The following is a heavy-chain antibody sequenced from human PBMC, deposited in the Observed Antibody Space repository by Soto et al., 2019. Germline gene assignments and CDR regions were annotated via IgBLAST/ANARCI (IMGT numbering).Heavy chain of an antibody. CDR1: GGSISSYY. D-gene: IGHD1-20*01. CDR2: IYYSGIT. Sequence: QVQLQESGPGLVKPSETLSLTCTVSGGSISSYYWSWIRQPPGKGLEWIGYIYYSGITNYNPSLKSRVTISVDTSKNQFSLKLSSVTAADTAVYYCARYKSNYHYGMDVWGQGTTVTVSS. V-gene: IGHV4-59*01. J-gene: IGHJ6*02. CDR3: ARYKSNYHYGMDV.